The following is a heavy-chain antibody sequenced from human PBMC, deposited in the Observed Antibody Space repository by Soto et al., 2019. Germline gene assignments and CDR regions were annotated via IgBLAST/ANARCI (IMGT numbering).Heavy chain of an antibody. CDR3: ARSKAIIADHPAQEDY. V-gene: IGHV3-11*06. CDR2: ISSSSSYT. D-gene: IGHD6-6*01. CDR1: GFTFSDYY. Sequence: PGGSLRLSCAASGFTFSDYYMSWIRQAPGKGLEWVSYISSSSSYTNYADSVKGRFTISRDNAKNSLYLQMNSLRDEDTGVYYCARSKAIIADHPAQEDYWGQGTLVTVSS. J-gene: IGHJ4*02.